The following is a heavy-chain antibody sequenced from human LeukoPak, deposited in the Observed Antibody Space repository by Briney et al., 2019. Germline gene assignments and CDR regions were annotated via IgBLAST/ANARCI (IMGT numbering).Heavy chain of an antibody. CDR2: IYPGDSDT. CDR3: ARSAGWEQQPDVNWFDP. D-gene: IGHD6-13*01. CDR1: GYSFTSYW. V-gene: IGHV5-51*01. J-gene: IGHJ5*02. Sequence: GESLKISCKGSGYSFTSYWIGWVRQMPGKGLEWMGIIYPGDSDTRYSPSFQGQVTISADKSISTAYLQWSSLKASDTAMYYCARSAGWEQQPDVNWFDPWGQGTLVTVSS.